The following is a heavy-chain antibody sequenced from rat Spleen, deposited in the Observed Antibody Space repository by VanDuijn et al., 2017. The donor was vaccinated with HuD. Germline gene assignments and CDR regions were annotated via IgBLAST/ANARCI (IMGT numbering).Heavy chain of an antibody. CDR1: GFNFNDYW. CDR2: ISYDGGST. Sequence: EVKLVESGGGLVQPGRPFKLSCVASGFNFNDYWMGWVRQAPTKGLEWVASISYDGGSTYYRDSVKGRFTISRDNAKSSLYLQMDSLRSEDTATYYCTTHEGSSGFAYWGQGTLVTVSS. D-gene: IGHD1-11*01. V-gene: IGHV5-20*01. J-gene: IGHJ3*01. CDR3: TTHEGSSGFAY.